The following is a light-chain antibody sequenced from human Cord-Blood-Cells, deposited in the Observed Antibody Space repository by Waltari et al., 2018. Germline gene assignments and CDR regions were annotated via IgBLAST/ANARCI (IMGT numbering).Light chain of an antibody. CDR3: QQSYSTPLT. Sequence: DIQMTQSPSSLSASVGDRVTITCRASQSISSYLNGYQQKPGKAPKHLIYAASSLQSGVPARFSGSGSGTDFTLTISSLQPEDCATYYWQQSYSTPLTFGGGTKVEIK. V-gene: IGKV1-39*01. CDR2: AAS. J-gene: IGKJ4*01. CDR1: QSISSY.